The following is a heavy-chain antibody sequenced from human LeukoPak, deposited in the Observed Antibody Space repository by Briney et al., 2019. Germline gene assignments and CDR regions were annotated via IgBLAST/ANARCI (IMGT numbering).Heavy chain of an antibody. J-gene: IGHJ4*02. CDR1: GGSISNGSYY. Sequence: SETLSLTCTVSGGSISNGSYYWSWIRQPAGKGLEWIGRIYTSGSTNYNPSLKSRVTISVDTSKNQLSLKLSSVTAADTAVYYCARDTSRYCSSTSCPSPFDYWGQGTLVTVSS. V-gene: IGHV4-61*02. CDR2: IYTSGST. D-gene: IGHD2-2*01. CDR3: ARDTSRYCSSTSCPSPFDY.